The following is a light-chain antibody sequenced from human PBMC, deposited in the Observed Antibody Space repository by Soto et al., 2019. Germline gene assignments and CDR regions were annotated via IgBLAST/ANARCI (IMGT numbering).Light chain of an antibody. CDR2: NVS. J-gene: IGLJ3*02. CDR3: SSYAGGFVV. Sequence: QSALTQPASVSGSPGQSITISCTGPSSDIGAHTYVSLFQQHPGKVPKVIVYNVSTRPSGISHRFSGSKSGNTASLTISGLQAEDEADYYCSSYAGGFVVFGGGTKLTVL. CDR1: SSDIGAHTY. V-gene: IGLV2-14*01.